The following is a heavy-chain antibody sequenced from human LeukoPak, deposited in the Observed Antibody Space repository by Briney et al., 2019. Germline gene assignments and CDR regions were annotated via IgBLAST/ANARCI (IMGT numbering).Heavy chain of an antibody. CDR3: ARDTMVRGVITRYGWFDP. V-gene: IGHV4-39*01. CDR2: IYYSGST. D-gene: IGHD3-10*01. CDR1: GGSISSSSYY. Sequence: PETLSLTCTVSGGSISSSSYYWGWIRQPPGKGLEWIGSIYYSGSTYYNPSLKSRVTISVDTSKNQFSLKLSSVTAADTAVCYCARDTMVRGVITRYGWFDPWGRGTLVTVSS. J-gene: IGHJ5*02.